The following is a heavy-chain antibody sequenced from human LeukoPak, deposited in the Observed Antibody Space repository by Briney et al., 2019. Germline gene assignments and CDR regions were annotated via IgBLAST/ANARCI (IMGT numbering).Heavy chain of an antibody. CDR2: MNPNSGNT. Sequence: PVASVKVSCKASGYTFTSYDINCVRQATGQGLEWMGWMNPNSGNTGYAQKFQGRVTMTRDTSISTAYMELSRLRSGDTALYYCARVRIAGTQFSTSYFDYWGQGTLVTVSS. J-gene: IGHJ4*02. D-gene: IGHD1-7*01. V-gene: IGHV1-8*01. CDR1: GYTFTSYD. CDR3: ARVRIAGTQFSTSYFDY.